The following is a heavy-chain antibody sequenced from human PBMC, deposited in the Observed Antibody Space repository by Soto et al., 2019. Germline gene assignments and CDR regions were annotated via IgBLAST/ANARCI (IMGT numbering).Heavy chain of an antibody. CDR1: GGTCSSYA. V-gene: IGHV1-69*01. J-gene: IGHJ6*04. D-gene: IGHD6-19*01. CDR3: ARGDAISGWYRDYYYGMDV. CDR2: IIPIFGTA. Sequence: QVQLVQSGAEVKKPGSSVKVSCKASGGTCSSYAISWVRQAPGQGLEWMGGIIPIFGTANYAQKFQGRVTITADESTSTAYMELSSLRSEDTAVYYSARGDAISGWYRDYYYGMDVWGEGTTVTVSS.